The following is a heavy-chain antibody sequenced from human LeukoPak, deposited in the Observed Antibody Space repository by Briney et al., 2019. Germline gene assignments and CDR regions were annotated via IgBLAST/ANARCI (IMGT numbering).Heavy chain of an antibody. CDR1: GFIFSSYT. CDR2: ISGSSSTI. CDR3: ARDKVAVVPAAIGGYYYYGMDV. V-gene: IGHV3-48*04. D-gene: IGHD2-2*01. J-gene: IGHJ6*02. Sequence: GGSLRLSCAASGFIFSSYTMNWVRQTPGKGLEWVSRISGSSSTIYYSDSVKGRFTISRDNAKNALYLQMNSLRAEDTAVYYCARDKVAVVPAAIGGYYYYGMDVWGQGTTVTVSS.